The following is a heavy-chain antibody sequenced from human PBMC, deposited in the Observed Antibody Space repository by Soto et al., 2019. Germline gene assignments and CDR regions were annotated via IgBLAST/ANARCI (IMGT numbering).Heavy chain of an antibody. Sequence: EVQVVASGGGLVQPGGSLRLSCAASGFSVNKDFMSWVRQAPGKGLEWVSTMYSTGGTDYADSVRGRFTISKDNSKNTLDLQMNSLRDEDTAVYYCESRVYGYPYWGQGTLVTVSS. CDR2: MYSTGGT. CDR3: ESRVYGYPY. V-gene: IGHV3-66*01. J-gene: IGHJ4*02. CDR1: GFSVNKDF. D-gene: IGHD5-18*01.